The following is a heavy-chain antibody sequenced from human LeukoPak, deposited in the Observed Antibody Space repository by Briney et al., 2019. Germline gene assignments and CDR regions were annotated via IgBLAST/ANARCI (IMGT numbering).Heavy chain of an antibody. CDR2: IKQDGSEK. CDR3: AHQWRGAFDI. CDR1: GFTFSNYW. Sequence: GGSLRLSCAASGFTFSNYWMSWVRQAPGKGLEWVANIKQDGSEKYYVDSVKGRFTISRDNAKNSLYLQMNSLRAEDTAVYYCAHQWRGAFDIWGQGIMVTVSS. D-gene: IGHD6-19*01. J-gene: IGHJ3*02. V-gene: IGHV3-7*01.